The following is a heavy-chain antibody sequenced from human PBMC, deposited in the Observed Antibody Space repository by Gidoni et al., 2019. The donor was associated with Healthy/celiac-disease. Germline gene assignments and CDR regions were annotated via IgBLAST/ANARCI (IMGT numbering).Heavy chain of an antibody. CDR2: IIPILGIA. CDR3: ARPYYYDSSGYHPFDY. Sequence: QVQLVQSGAAVKKPGSSVKVSCKASGGTFSSYTISWVRQAPGQGLEWMGRIIPILGIANYAQKFQGRVTITADKSTSTAYMELSNLRSEDTAVYYCARPYYYDSSGYHPFDYWGQGTLVTVSS. J-gene: IGHJ4*02. CDR1: GGTFSSYT. V-gene: IGHV1-69*02. D-gene: IGHD3-22*01.